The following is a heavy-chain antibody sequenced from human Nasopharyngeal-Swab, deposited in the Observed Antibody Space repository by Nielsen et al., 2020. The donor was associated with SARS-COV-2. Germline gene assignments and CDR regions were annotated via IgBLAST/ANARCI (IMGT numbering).Heavy chain of an antibody. Sequence: GESLKISCVASGFTFSDYTMSLVRQSPGKGLEWVSLISPSGGATYFADSVKGRFTVSRDNSRNTLYLQMNSLRVEDTALYYCARDGRDWVPVSWGQGSLVTVSS. D-gene: IGHD2-21*02. CDR2: ISPSGGAT. CDR3: ARDGRDWVPVS. CDR1: GFTFSDYT. J-gene: IGHJ5*02. V-gene: IGHV3-23*01.